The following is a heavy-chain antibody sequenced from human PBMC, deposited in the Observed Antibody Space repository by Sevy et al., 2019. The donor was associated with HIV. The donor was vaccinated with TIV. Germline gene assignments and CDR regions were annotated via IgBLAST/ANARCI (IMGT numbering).Heavy chain of an antibody. CDR2: ISSSSSYI. J-gene: IGHJ4*02. D-gene: IGHD1-26*01. Sequence: GGSLRLSCAASGFTFSSYSMNWVRQAPGKGLEWVSSISSSSSYIYYEDSVKGRFTISRDNAKNSLYLQMNSLRAEDTAVYYCASLVGATNPFDYWGQGTLVTVSS. CDR1: GFTFSSYS. CDR3: ASLVGATNPFDY. V-gene: IGHV3-21*01.